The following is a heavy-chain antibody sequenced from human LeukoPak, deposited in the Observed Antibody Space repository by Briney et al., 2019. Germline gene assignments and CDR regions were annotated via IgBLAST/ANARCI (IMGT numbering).Heavy chain of an antibody. CDR1: GGSISSSSYY. D-gene: IGHD4-23*01. Sequence: PSETLSLTCTVSGGSISSSSYYWGWVRQPPGKGLEWIGSIYYSGSTYYNPSLKSRVTISVDTSKNQFSLKLSSVTAADTAVYYCARHRWHGDDDSRYYFDYWGQGTLVTVSS. J-gene: IGHJ4*02. CDR3: ARHRWHGDDDSRYYFDY. V-gene: IGHV4-39*01. CDR2: IYYSGST.